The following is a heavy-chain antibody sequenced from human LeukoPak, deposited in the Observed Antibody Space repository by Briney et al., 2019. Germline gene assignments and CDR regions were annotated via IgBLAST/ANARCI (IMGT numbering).Heavy chain of an antibody. J-gene: IGHJ4*02. CDR1: GFTVSSNY. D-gene: IGHD5-18*01. CDR3: AKVTAMDSATYYFDY. V-gene: IGHV3-23*01. CDR2: ISGSGGST. Sequence: GGSPRLSCAASGFTVSSNYMSWVRQAPGKGLEWVSAISGSGGSTYYADSVKGRFTISRDNSKNTLYLQMNSLRAEDTAVYYCAKVTAMDSATYYFDYWGQGTLVTVSS.